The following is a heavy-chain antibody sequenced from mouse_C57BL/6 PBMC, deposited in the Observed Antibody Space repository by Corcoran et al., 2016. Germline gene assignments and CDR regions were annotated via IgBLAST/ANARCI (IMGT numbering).Heavy chain of an antibody. Sequence: QIQLVQSGPELKKPGETVKISCKASGYTFTTYGMSWVKQAPGKGLKWMGWINTYSGVPTYADDFKGRFAFSLETSASTAYLQINNLKNEDTATYFCSPRGDYYAMDYLGQGTSVTVSS. V-gene: IGHV9-3*01. CDR2: INTYSGVP. CDR3: SPRGDYYAMDY. J-gene: IGHJ4*01. CDR1: GYTFTTYG.